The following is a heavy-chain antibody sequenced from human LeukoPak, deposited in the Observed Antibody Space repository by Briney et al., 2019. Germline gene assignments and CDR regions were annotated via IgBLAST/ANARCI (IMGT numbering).Heavy chain of an antibody. CDR2: IYYSGST. D-gene: IGHD6-13*01. CDR3: ARWGAAAGYGPYYFDY. Sequence: SETLSLTCAVYGGSFSGYYWSWIRQPPGKGLEWIGYIYYSGSTNYNPSLKSRVTISVDTSKNQFSLKLSSVTAADTAVYYCARWGAAAGYGPYYFDYWGQGTLVTVSS. V-gene: IGHV4-59*12. J-gene: IGHJ4*02. CDR1: GGSFSGYY.